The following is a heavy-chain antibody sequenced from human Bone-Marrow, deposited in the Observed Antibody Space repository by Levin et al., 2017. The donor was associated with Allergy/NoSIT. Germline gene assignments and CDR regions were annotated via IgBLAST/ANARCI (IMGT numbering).Heavy chain of an antibody. CDR2: ISFDGSNK. V-gene: IGHV3-30*18. D-gene: IGHD6-13*01. Sequence: LSLTCEASGFSFSSCGMHWVRQAPGKGLEGVSLISFDGSNKHYADSVKGRFTISRDNSKNTLYLQMNSLRTEDTAIYYCVKDRSAAGTLGDYWGPGTLVTVSS. J-gene: IGHJ4*02. CDR3: VKDRSAAGTLGDY. CDR1: GFSFSSCG.